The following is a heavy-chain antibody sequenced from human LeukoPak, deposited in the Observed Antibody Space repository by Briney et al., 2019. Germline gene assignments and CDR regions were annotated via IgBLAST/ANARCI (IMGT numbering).Heavy chain of an antibody. CDR3: ARHVRYSSGWYLNWFDP. J-gene: IGHJ5*02. V-gene: IGHV4-34*01. CDR1: GGSFSGYY. D-gene: IGHD6-19*01. CDR2: INHSGST. Sequence: SETLSLTCAVYGGSFSGYYWSWIRRPPGKGLEWTGEINHSGSTNYNPSLKSRVTISVDTSKNQFSLKLSSVTAADTAVYYCARHVRYSSGWYLNWFDPWGQGTLVTVSS.